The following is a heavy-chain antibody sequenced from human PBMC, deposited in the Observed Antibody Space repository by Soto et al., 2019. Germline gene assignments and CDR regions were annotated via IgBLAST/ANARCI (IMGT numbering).Heavy chain of an antibody. Sequence: LSLTCTVSCGSISSSSYYWGWIRQPPGKGLEWIGSIYYSGSTYYNPSLKSRVTISVDTSKNQFSLKLSSVTAADTAVYYCARHSLYYDFWSGYYGTLPVGMDVWGQGTTVTVSS. CDR1: CGSISSSSYY. V-gene: IGHV4-39*01. CDR3: ARHSLYYDFWSGYYGTLPVGMDV. D-gene: IGHD3-3*01. J-gene: IGHJ6*02. CDR2: IYYSGST.